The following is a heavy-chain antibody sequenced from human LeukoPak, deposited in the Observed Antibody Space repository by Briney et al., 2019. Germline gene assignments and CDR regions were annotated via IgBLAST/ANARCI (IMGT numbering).Heavy chain of an antibody. CDR3: ARGETYYDILTGYYNVNWFDP. CDR1: GGSISSSSYY. Sequence: SETLSLTCTVSGGSISSSSYYWGWIRQPPGKGLEWIGSIYYSGSTYYNPSLKSRVTISVDTSKNQFSLKLSSVTAADTAVYYCARGETYYDILTGYYNVNWFDPWGQGILVTVSS. J-gene: IGHJ5*02. V-gene: IGHV4-39*07. CDR2: IYYSGST. D-gene: IGHD3-9*01.